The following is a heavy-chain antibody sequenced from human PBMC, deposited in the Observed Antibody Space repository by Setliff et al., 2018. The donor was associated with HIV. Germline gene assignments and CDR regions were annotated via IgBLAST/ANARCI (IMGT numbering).Heavy chain of an antibody. Sequence: ASVKVSCKASGYTFASYDINWVRQATGQGLEWMAWINPNSGDTNYAQKFQGRVTLTSDSSISTAYMELSRLRSDDTAAFYCTRDYAHYFDFWGQGTLVTVSS. CDR3: TRDYAHYFDF. CDR2: INPNSGDT. CDR1: GYTFASYD. J-gene: IGHJ4*02. D-gene: IGHD3-16*01. V-gene: IGHV1-2*02.